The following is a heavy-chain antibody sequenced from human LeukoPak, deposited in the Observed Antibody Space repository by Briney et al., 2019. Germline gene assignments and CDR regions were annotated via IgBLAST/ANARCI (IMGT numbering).Heavy chain of an antibody. CDR2: INSDGTTT. J-gene: IGHJ4*02. Sequence: GGSLRLSCAASGFTFSSSWMHWVRQAPGKGLVWVSRINSDGTTTAYADSVKGRFTISRDNAKNTLYLQTNSLRAEDTAVYYCARGDAYALKYWGQGTLATVST. V-gene: IGHV3-74*01. CDR3: ARGDAYALKY. D-gene: IGHD2-2*01. CDR1: GFTFSSSW.